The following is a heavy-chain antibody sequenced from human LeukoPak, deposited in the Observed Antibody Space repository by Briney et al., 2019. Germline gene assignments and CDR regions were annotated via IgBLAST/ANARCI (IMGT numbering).Heavy chain of an antibody. Sequence: PSEALSLTCAGYGGSFSGYYWSWIRQPPGKGLERIGEINHSGSTNYNPSLKSRFTISVVTSKNQFSLKLSSVHAADPAVYYCARVAGGSYTVDYFDDWGQGTLVTVSS. CDR1: GGSFSGYY. CDR3: ARVAGGSYTVDYFDD. D-gene: IGHD1-26*01. V-gene: IGHV4-34*01. J-gene: IGHJ4*02. CDR2: INHSGST.